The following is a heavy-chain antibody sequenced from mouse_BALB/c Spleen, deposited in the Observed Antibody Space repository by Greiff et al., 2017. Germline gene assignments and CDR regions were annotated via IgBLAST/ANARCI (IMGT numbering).Heavy chain of an antibody. D-gene: IGHD2-4*01. Sequence: EVKLLESGAELVRPGALVKLSCKASGFNIKDYYMHWVKQRPEQGLEWIGWIDPENGNTIYDPKFQGKASITADTSSNTAYLQLSSLTSEDTAVYYCARGYDYDTRFAYWGQGTLVTVSA. J-gene: IGHJ3*01. CDR3: ARGYDYDTRFAY. CDR2: IDPENGNT. V-gene: IGHV14-1*02. CDR1: GFNIKDYY.